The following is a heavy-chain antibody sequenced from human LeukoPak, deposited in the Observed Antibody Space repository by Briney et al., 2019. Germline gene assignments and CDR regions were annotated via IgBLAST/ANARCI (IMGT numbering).Heavy chain of an antibody. CDR3: ATGVITFGGVIETDY. CDR2: MNPNSGNT. CDR1: GYTFTTYD. Sequence: ASVKVSCKASGYTFTTYDINWVRQATGQGLEWMGWMNPNSGNTGYAQKFQGRVTMTRNTSISTAYVELRSLRSEDTAVYYCATGVITFGGVIETDYWGQGTLVTVSS. V-gene: IGHV1-8*01. J-gene: IGHJ4*02. D-gene: IGHD3-16*02.